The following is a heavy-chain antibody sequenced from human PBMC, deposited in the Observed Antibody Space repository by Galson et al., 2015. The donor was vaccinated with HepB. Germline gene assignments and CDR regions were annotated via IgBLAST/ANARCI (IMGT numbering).Heavy chain of an antibody. CDR1: GFTFSRDA. D-gene: IGHD2-2*01. V-gene: IGHV3-23*01. J-gene: IGHJ4*02. CDR3: AKEYYQQIFHY. Sequence: SLRLSCAASGFTFSRDAMSWVRQAPGEGLEWVSTISHSGDNTFYIDAVKGRFTISRDNSKNTLFLQMDSLRAEDTAVYFCAKEYYQQIFHYWGQGALVTVSS. CDR2: ISHSGDNT.